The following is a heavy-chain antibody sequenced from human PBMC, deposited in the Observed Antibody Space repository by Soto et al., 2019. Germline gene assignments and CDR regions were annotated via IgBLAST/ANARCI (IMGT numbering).Heavy chain of an antibody. Sequence: GGSLRLSCAASGFTISSYAMSWVRQAPGKGLEWVSGVSGSGDSPYYADSVKGRFTISRDSSKNTLYLQMNSLRAEDTAVYYCAKGAVGGSGGLFDYWGQGTLVTVSS. J-gene: IGHJ4*02. V-gene: IGHV3-23*01. CDR2: VSGSGDSP. CDR3: AKGAVGGSGGLFDY. D-gene: IGHD3-10*01. CDR1: GFTISSYA.